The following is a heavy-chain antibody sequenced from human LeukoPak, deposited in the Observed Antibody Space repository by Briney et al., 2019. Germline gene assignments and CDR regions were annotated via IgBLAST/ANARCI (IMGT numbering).Heavy chain of an antibody. J-gene: IGHJ5*02. CDR2: ISAYNGNT. V-gene: IGHV1-18*01. D-gene: IGHD1-26*01. Sequence: ASVKVSCKASGYTFTNYAISWVRQAPGQGLEWMGWISAYNGNTKYTQKFQGRVTMTRDTSTSTAYMELRSLRSDDTAIYYCARDTKRSRARWENLGFDPWGQGTLVTVSS. CDR1: GYTFTNYA. CDR3: ARDTKRSRARWENLGFDP.